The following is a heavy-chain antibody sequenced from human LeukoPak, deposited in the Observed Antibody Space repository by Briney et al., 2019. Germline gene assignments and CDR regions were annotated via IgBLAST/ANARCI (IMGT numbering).Heavy chain of an antibody. CDR1: GFTLNTNW. V-gene: IGHV3-74*03. J-gene: IGHJ3*02. CDR2: FKSDGSSP. D-gene: IGHD5-18*01. Sequence: PGGSLRLSCAASGFTLNTNWMHWVRQAPGKGLVWVSRFKSDGSSPTYADSVKGRFTISRDNAKNTLYLQMNSLRAEDTAVYYCAKDRPWIQLWFGPDAFDIWGRGTMVTVSS. CDR3: AKDRPWIQLWFGPDAFDI.